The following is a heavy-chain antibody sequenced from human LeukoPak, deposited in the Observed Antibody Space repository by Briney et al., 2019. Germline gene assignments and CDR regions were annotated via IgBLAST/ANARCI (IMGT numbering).Heavy chain of an antibody. CDR2: IFWNDVH. Sequence: ASGPTLVNPTQTLTLTCTFSGFSLSTTGMGVGWIRQPPGKALEWLALIFWNDVHRYSPSLRSRLTIAKDTSKNQVVLTMTNMDPVDTATYFCAHRRNYDIVTGSFDYWGQGTLVTVSS. V-gene: IGHV2-5*01. CDR3: AHRRNYDIVTGSFDY. J-gene: IGHJ4*02. D-gene: IGHD3-9*01. CDR1: GFSLSTTGMG.